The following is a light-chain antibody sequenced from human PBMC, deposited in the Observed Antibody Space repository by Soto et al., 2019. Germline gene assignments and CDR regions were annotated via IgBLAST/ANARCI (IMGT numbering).Light chain of an antibody. J-gene: IGLJ3*02. CDR3: ETWDSNTRV. CDR2: LERSGTY. Sequence: QSVLTQSSSASASLGSSVKLTCTLSSGHSSFIIAWHQQQPGKAPRYLMKLERSGTYNKGSGVPDRFSGSSSGPDRYLTISNLQSEDETDYYCETWDSNTRVFGGGTKLTVL. V-gene: IGLV4-60*03. CDR1: SGHSSFI.